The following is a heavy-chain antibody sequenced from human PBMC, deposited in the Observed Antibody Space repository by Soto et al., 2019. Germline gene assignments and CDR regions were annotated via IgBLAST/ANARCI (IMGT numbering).Heavy chain of an antibody. Sequence: GGSLRLSCAASGFTFSSYSMNWVRRAPGKGLEWVSSISSSSSYIYYADPVKGRFTISRDNAKNSLYLQMNSLRAEDTAVYYCNLGELSSPFDYWGQGTLVTVSS. CDR3: NLGELSSPFDY. V-gene: IGHV3-21*01. J-gene: IGHJ4*02. D-gene: IGHD3-16*02. CDR2: ISSSSSYI. CDR1: GFTFSSYS.